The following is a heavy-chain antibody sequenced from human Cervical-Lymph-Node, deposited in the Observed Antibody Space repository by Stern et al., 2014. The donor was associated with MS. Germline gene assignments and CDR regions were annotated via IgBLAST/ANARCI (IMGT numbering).Heavy chain of an antibody. D-gene: IGHD1-26*01. CDR1: GFAFDDYA. J-gene: IGHJ4*02. Sequence: QLVQSGGGLVQPGRSLRLSCAASGFAFDDYAMHWVRQAPGKGLEWVSGISWNSGNIGYADSVEGRFTISRDNAKNSLYLQMNSLRAEDTAFYYCAKDISVGASEYYFDHWGQGTLVTVSS. V-gene: IGHV3-9*01. CDR3: AKDISVGASEYYFDH. CDR2: ISWNSGNI.